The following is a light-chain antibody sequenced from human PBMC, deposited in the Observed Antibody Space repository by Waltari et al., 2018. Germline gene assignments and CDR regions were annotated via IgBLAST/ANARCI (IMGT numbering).Light chain of an antibody. CDR3: QQLSAYSYT. J-gene: IGKJ2*01. CDR2: AAS. CDR1: QGIRSS. V-gene: IGKV1-9*01. Sequence: DIHLTQSPSFLSASVGDRVTITCRASQGIRSSLAWYQQKPEKAPKLLISAASTLQSGVPSRISGGGSGTEFTLTITSLQPEDFATYYCQQLSAYSYTFGQGTRLEIK.